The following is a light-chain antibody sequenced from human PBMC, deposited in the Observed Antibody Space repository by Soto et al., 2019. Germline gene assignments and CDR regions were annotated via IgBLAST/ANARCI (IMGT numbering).Light chain of an antibody. Sequence: ETVLTQSPATLSLSPGERATLSCRASQSVSSYLAWYQLKPGQAPRLLIYDASNRATGIPARFSGSGSGADFTLIISSLEPEDFAVYYCQQRSNWPYTFGQGTKLEI. CDR2: DAS. J-gene: IGKJ2*01. CDR1: QSVSSY. V-gene: IGKV3-11*01. CDR3: QQRSNWPYT.